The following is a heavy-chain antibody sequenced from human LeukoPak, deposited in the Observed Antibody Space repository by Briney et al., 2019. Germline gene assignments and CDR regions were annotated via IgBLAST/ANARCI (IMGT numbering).Heavy chain of an antibody. V-gene: IGHV3-23*01. CDR3: AKDPGFGELLLDY. J-gene: IGHJ4*02. Sequence: PGGSLRLSYAASGFTFSSYAMSWVRQAPGKGLEWVSAISGSGGSTYYADSVKGRFTISRDNSKNTLYLQMNSLRAEDTAVYYCAKDPGFGELLLDYWGQGTLVTVSS. D-gene: IGHD3-10*01. CDR2: ISGSGGST. CDR1: GFTFSSYA.